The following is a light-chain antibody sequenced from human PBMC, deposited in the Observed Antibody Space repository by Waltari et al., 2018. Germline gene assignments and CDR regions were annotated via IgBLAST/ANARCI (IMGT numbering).Light chain of an antibody. V-gene: IGKV1-39*01. CDR1: QRISMF. J-gene: IGKJ4*01. CDR3: QQSHSSPLS. CDR2: AAS. Sequence: DIQLTQSPPSLSASVGDRVTITCRASQRISMFLNWYQQKPGKAPNLLIYAASSLQSGLPSRFSGSGSGTDFTLTISSLQAEDFATYFCQQSHSSPLSFGGGTDVEI.